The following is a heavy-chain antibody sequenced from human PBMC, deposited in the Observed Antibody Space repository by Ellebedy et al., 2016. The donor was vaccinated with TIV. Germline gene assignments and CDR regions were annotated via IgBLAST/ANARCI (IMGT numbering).Heavy chain of an antibody. CDR2: IVGSGA. V-gene: IGHV3-23*01. J-gene: IGHJ6*02. D-gene: IGHD1-26*01. CDR1: GFTFSPYA. Sequence: GESLKISCAASGFTFSPYAMAWVRQAPGKSLEWVSGIVGSGAQKYADSVKGRFTISRDNSRSTLYLQMNSLRAEDSAVYYCAKDMVFGDGKWEIDVWGQGTTVTVSS. CDR3: AKDMVFGDGKWEIDV.